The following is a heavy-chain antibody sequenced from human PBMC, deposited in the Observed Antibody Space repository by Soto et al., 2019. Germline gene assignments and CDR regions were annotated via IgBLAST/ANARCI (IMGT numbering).Heavy chain of an antibody. CDR3: AKGEGQWELPL. V-gene: IGHV1-8*01. Sequence: ASVKVSCKASGNTFTSYDITWVRQATGHGLEWMVCLNPNSGNIGYAQKFQGRVTITRDTSSRTAYLELKSLKSDDTAVYYCAKGEGQWELPLGGQGTQVTVSS. CDR2: LNPNSGNI. D-gene: IGHD1-7*01. CDR1: GNTFTSYD. J-gene: IGHJ4*02.